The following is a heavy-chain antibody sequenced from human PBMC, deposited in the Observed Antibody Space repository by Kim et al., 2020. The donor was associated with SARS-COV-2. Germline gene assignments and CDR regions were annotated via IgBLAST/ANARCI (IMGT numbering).Heavy chain of an antibody. CDR1: GYTFTGYY. CDR3: ARDAQYYYDSSGYPTPYFDY. V-gene: IGHV1-2*04. J-gene: IGHJ4*02. Sequence: ASVKVSCKASGYTFTGYYMHWVRQAPGQGLEWMGWINPNSGGTNYAQKFQGWVTMTRDTSISTAYMELSRLRSDDTAVYYCARDAQYYYDSSGYPTPYFDYWGQGTLVTVSS. D-gene: IGHD3-22*01. CDR2: INPNSGGT.